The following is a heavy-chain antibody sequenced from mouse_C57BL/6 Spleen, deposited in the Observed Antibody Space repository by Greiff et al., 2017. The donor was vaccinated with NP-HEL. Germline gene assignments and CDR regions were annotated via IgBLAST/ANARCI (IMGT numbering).Heavy chain of an antibody. Sequence: SGPELVKPGASVKLSCKASGYTFTSYDINWVKQRPGQGLEWIGWIYPRDGSTKYNEKFKGKATLTVDTSSSTAYMELHSLTSEDSAVYFCARGTTVVPYYFDYWGQGTTLTVSS. CDR3: ARGTTVVPYYFDY. V-gene: IGHV1-85*01. J-gene: IGHJ2*01. D-gene: IGHD1-1*01. CDR2: IYPRDGST. CDR1: GYTFTSYD.